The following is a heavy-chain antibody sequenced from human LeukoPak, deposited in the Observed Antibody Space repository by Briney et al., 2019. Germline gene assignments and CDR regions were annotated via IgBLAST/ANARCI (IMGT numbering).Heavy chain of an antibody. CDR2: ISGDGGST. CDR1: GFTFDDYA. J-gene: IGHJ4*02. V-gene: IGHV3-43*02. CDR3: AKNVYYYDSSAFAY. Sequence: GGSLRLSCAASGFTFDDYAMHWVRQAPGKGLEGVSLISGDGGSTYYADSVKGRFTISRDNSKNSLYLQMNSLRTEDTALYYCAKNVYYYDSSAFAYSGQGTLVTVSS. D-gene: IGHD3-22*01.